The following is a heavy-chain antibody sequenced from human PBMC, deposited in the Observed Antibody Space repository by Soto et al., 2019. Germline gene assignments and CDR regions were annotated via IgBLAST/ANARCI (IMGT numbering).Heavy chain of an antibody. D-gene: IGHD3-22*01. CDR3: AREISYYDSSGYYYVYFDY. Sequence: QVQLQESGPGLVKPSQTLSLTCTVSGGSISSVDYSWTWLRQPPGKGLEWVADIYYSGSTYYNPSLKSRVTLSVDTSKNQFSLKLSSVTAADTAVYYCAREISYYDSSGYYYVYFDYWGQGTLVTVSS. CDR2: IYYSGST. CDR1: GGSISSVDYS. V-gene: IGHV4-30-4*01. J-gene: IGHJ4*02.